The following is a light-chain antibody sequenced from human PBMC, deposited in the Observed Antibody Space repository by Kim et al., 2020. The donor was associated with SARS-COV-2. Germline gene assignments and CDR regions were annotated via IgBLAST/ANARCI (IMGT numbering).Light chain of an antibody. J-gene: IGLJ3*02. CDR1: SSNIGNNA. CDR3: AAWDDSLNGWV. V-gene: IGLV1-44*01. Sequence: GQTVTILSSGSSSNIGNNAVNWYQQLPGTAPKLLIYSNNQRPSGVPDRFSGSKSGTSASLAISGLQSEDEADYYCAAWDDSLNGWVFGGGTQLTVL. CDR2: SNN.